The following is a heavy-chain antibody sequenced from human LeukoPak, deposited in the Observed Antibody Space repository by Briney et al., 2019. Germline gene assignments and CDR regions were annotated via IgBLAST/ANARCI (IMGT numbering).Heavy chain of an antibody. J-gene: IGHJ4*02. V-gene: IGHV3-7*01. CDR2: MNEYGSEK. D-gene: IGHD2-2*01. CDR1: GFTFSNYW. Sequence: GGSLTLSCAASGFTFSNYWINWVRQAPGKGLEWVANMNEYGSEKYYVDSVRGRFTISRDNAENSLFLNMNSLRVEDTAVYRCARVLYGSRVNVIDSWGPGTLVTVSS. CDR3: ARVLYGSRVNVIDS.